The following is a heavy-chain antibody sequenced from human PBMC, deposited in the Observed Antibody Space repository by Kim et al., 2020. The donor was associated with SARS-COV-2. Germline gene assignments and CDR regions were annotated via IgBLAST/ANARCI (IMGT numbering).Heavy chain of an antibody. V-gene: IGHV3-33*06. CDR3: AKDSSWSKYYFDY. Sequence: AGSVKGRFTNSRDNSKHPLYLQMNSLRAEDTAVYYCAKDSSWSKYYFDYWGQGTLVTVSS. J-gene: IGHJ4*02. D-gene: IGHD6-6*01.